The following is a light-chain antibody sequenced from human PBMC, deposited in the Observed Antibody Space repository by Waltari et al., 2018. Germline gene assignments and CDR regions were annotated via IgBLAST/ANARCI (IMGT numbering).Light chain of an antibody. CDR3: QQYGSSPHT. V-gene: IGKV3-20*01. Sequence: EIVLTQSPGTLSLSPGERATLSCRARQRVSSRLAWYQQNPGQAPRRLIYGASNRATGIPDRFSGSGSGTDFTLTISRLEPEDFVVYYCQQYGSSPHTFGQGTKLEIK. J-gene: IGKJ2*01. CDR2: GAS. CDR1: QRVSSR.